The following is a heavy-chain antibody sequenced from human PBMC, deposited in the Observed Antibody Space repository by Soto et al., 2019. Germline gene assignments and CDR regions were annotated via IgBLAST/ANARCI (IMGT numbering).Heavy chain of an antibody. Sequence: QVQLVQSGAEVKKPGSSVKVSCRASGGTFNNYVINWVRQAPGQGLEWMAGIIPIFGTANYAQKFQGRVTNTADKLTSTAYLELNSLGSEDTVVYYCAGRCDGTSCLGNFDYWGQGTLVTVSS. CDR3: AGRCDGTSCLGNFDY. V-gene: IGHV1-69*06. D-gene: IGHD2-2*01. CDR1: GGTFNNYV. J-gene: IGHJ4*02. CDR2: IIPIFGTA.